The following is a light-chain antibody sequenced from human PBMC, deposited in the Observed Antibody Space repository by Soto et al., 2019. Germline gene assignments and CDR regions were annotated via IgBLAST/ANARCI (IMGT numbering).Light chain of an antibody. Sequence: EIVMTQSPATLSVSPGERATLSCRASQSINSNLAWYKQKPGRAPRLLIYGASTRATGVPARFSGSGSGTEFTLTISSLQSEDFAVYYCQQYSNWWSFGQGTKVDIK. V-gene: IGKV3-15*01. CDR3: QQYSNWWS. J-gene: IGKJ1*01. CDR2: GAS. CDR1: QSINSN.